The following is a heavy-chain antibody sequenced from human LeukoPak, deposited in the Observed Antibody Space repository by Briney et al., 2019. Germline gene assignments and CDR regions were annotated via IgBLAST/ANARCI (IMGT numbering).Heavy chain of an antibody. Sequence: GASVPVSCPASGYTFTTYGISWVRQAPGQGLEWMGWIRAYNGNTNYAQKHQGRVTMTADTSTSTAYIELRSQRSDDSAVYYCARESITKAPYYWGQRTLVTVSS. CDR2: IRAYNGNT. CDR3: ARESITKAPYY. D-gene: IGHD1-14*01. J-gene: IGHJ4*02. CDR1: GYTFTTYG. V-gene: IGHV1-18*01.